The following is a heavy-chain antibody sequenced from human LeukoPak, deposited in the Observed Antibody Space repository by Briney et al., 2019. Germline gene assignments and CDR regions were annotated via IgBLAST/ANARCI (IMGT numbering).Heavy chain of an antibody. D-gene: IGHD3-10*01. V-gene: IGHV3-30*02. J-gene: IGHJ4*02. Sequence: GGSLRLSCAASGFTFSSYGMHWVRQAPGEGLEWVAFIRYDGSNKYYADSVKGRFTISRDDSKNTLYLQMNSLRAEDTAVYYCARGYGSGSYWVGNDCWGQGTLVTVSS. CDR2: IRYDGSNK. CDR1: GFTFSSYG. CDR3: ARGYGSGSYWVGNDC.